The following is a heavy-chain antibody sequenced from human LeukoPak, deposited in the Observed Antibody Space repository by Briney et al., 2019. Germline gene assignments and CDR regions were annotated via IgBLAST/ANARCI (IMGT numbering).Heavy chain of an antibody. Sequence: GGSLRLSCAVSGLTLSNYWMNWVRQAPGKGLEWVANINPDGGEERYVDSVKGRFTISRDNAKNSLYLQMNSLRAEDTAVYYCASPITYSSYYGMDVWGQGTTVTVSS. CDR1: GLTLSNYW. D-gene: IGHD6-13*01. J-gene: IGHJ6*02. CDR2: INPDGGEE. CDR3: ASPITYSSYYGMDV. V-gene: IGHV3-7*02.